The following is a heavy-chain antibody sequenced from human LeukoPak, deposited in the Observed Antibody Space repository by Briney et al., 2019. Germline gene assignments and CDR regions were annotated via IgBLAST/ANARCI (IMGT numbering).Heavy chain of an antibody. CDR2: IIPIFGTA. Sequence: ASVKVSCKASGGTFSSYAISWVRQAPGQGLEWMGRIIPIFGTANYAQKFQGRVTITTDESTSTAYMELSSLRSEDTAVYYCARDLWGDYGDYWGQGTLVTVSS. D-gene: IGHD7-27*01. V-gene: IGHV1-69*05. CDR3: ARDLWGDYGDY. J-gene: IGHJ4*02. CDR1: GGTFSSYA.